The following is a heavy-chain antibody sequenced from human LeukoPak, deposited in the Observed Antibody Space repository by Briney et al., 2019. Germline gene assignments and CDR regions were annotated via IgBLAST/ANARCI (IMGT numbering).Heavy chain of an antibody. CDR2: ISSNGGSK. CDR1: GFTFSSYE. CDR3: VASPDIVAPFDY. Sequence: PGGSLRLSCAASGFTFSSYEMNWVRQAPGKGLEYVSGISSNGGSKNYADSVKGRFTISKDNSKNTLYLQMSSLRPEDTAVYYCVASPDIVAPFDYWGQGTLVTVCS. V-gene: IGHV3-64D*09. D-gene: IGHD5-12*01. J-gene: IGHJ4*02.